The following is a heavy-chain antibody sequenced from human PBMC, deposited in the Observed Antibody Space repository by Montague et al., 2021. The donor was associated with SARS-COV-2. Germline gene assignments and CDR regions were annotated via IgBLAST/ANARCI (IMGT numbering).Heavy chain of an antibody. D-gene: IGHD3-22*01. J-gene: IGHJ4*02. CDR2: IKQSGST. CDR3: ARGHLSVSMIVVVFTSASYYFDY. CDR1: GGSFGDDH. V-gene: IGHV4-34*01. Sequence: SETLSLTCGVYGGSFGDDHWSWIRQPPGKGLEWIGDIKQSGSTNYNPSLKSRVTISVDTSRIQFSLKLTSVTAADTAVYFCARGHLSVSMIVVVFTSASYYFDYWGQGALVTVSS.